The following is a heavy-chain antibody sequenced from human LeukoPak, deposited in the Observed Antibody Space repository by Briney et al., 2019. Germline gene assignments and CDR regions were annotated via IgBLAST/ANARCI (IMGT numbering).Heavy chain of an antibody. J-gene: IGHJ4*02. Sequence: QTGGSLRLSCAASGFTFSSYAMSWVRQAPGKGLEWVSAISGSGGSTYYADSVKGRFTISRDNSKNTLYLQMNSLRAEDTAVYYCAKGIFGVVMFFDYWGQGTLVTVSS. V-gene: IGHV3-23*01. CDR2: ISGSGGST. CDR3: AKGIFGVVMFFDY. D-gene: IGHD3-3*01. CDR1: GFTFSSYA.